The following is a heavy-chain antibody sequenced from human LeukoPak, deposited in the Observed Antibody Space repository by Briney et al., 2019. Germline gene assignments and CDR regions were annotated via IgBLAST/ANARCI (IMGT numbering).Heavy chain of an antibody. D-gene: IGHD1-26*01. CDR3: ARDKLGGGDAFDI. Sequence: GGSLRLSCAASGFTFSSYSMNWVRQAPGKGLEWVSSISSSSSYIYYADSVKGRFTISRDNAKKSLYLQMNSLRAEDTAVYYCARDKLGGGDAFDIWGQGTMVAVSS. V-gene: IGHV3-21*04. J-gene: IGHJ3*02. CDR1: GFTFSSYS. CDR2: ISSSSSYI.